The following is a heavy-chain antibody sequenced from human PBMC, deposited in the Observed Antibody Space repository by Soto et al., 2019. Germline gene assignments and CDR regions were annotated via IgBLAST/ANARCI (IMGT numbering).Heavy chain of an antibody. J-gene: IGHJ5*02. CDR2: IWYDGINK. Sequence: PGGSLRLSCAASGFTFSSYGMHWVRQAPGKGLEWVEVIWYDGINKYFADSVKGRFTISRDNSKNTLYLQMNSLRAEDTAVYYCARGKTYDFWADANWFDPWGQGTLVTVSS. D-gene: IGHD3-3*01. CDR1: GFTFSSYG. V-gene: IGHV3-33*01. CDR3: ARGKTYDFWADANWFDP.